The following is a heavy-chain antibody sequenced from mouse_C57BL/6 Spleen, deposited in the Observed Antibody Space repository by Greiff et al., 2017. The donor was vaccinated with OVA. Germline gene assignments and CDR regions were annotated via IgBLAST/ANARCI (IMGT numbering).Heavy chain of an antibody. CDR2: INPNNGGT. D-gene: IGHD1-1*01. CDR1: GYTFTDYN. CDR3: ARVPIYYYGSSAFHWYFDV. J-gene: IGHJ1*03. V-gene: IGHV1-22*01. Sequence: VQLQQSGPELVKPGASVKMSCKASGYTFTDYNMHWVKQSHGKSLEWIGYINPNNGGTSYNQKFKGKATLNVNKSSSSAYMELRSLTSEDSAVYYCARVPIYYYGSSAFHWYFDVWGTGTTVTVSS.